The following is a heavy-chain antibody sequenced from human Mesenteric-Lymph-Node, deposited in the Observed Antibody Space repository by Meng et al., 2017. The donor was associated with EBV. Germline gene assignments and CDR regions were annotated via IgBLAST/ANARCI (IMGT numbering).Heavy chain of an antibody. CDR1: GGSISSGNYF. CDR2: IYPSGST. Sequence: LQASGPALVKPLQPLPLTCAVAGGSISSGNYFWTWIRQPPGKCLELIVYIYPSGSTYYHPSLKSRVTISVDVSRIQFSLKLYSVTAADTAVYYCARIFSGTPSGDDHWGQGTLVTVSS. J-gene: IGHJ5*02. V-gene: IGHV4-30-4*01. D-gene: IGHD3-10*01. CDR3: ARIFSGTPSGDDH.